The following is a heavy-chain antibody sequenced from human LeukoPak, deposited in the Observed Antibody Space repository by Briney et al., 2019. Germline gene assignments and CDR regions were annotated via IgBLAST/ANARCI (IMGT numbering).Heavy chain of an antibody. CDR3: ARRWGDSGSYSPLDY. D-gene: IGHD3-10*01. V-gene: IGHV4-39*07. Sequence: SETLSLTCTVSGGSISSSRYYWGWIRQPPGRGLEWVVSIYYSGSTYYNPSLKSPLTISVDTSTNQFSLKLSSVTAADTAVYYCARRWGDSGSYSPLDYWGQGTLVTVSS. CDR2: IYYSGST. J-gene: IGHJ4*02. CDR1: GGSISSSRYY.